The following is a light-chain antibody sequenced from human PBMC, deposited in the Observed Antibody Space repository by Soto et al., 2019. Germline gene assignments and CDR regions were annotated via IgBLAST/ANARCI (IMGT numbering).Light chain of an antibody. CDR3: QQYNNWPPYT. J-gene: IGKJ2*01. CDR2: GAS. Sequence: EIVMTQSPATLSVSPGERATLSCRASQSVSSNLAWYQQKPGQAPRLLIYGASTRATGIPARFSGSGSGTEFTLTISSLKSEDFAVYYCQQYNNWPPYTFGHGTKLEIK. V-gene: IGKV3-15*01. CDR1: QSVSSN.